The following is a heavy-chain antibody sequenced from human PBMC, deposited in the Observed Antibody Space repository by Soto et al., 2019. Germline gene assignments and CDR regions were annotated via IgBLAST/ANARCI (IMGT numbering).Heavy chain of an antibody. J-gene: IGHJ6*02. CDR2: MNPNSGNT. D-gene: IGHD3-3*01. CDR3: ARGNVLRFLEWIPRYYYYGMDV. CDR1: GYTFTSYD. V-gene: IGHV1-8*01. Sequence: GASVKVSCKASGYTFTSYDINWVRQATGQGLEWMGWMNPNSGNTGYAQKFQGRVTMTRNTSISTAYMELSSLRSEDTAVYYCARGNVLRFLEWIPRYYYYGMDVWGQGTTVTVSS.